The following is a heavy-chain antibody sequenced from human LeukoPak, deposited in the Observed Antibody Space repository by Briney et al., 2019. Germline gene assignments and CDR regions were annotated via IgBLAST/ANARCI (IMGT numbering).Heavy chain of an antibody. CDR2: IYHSGST. CDR1: GYSISSGYY. V-gene: IGHV4-38-2*02. Sequence: SETLSLTCTVSGYSISSGYYWGWIRQPPGKGLEWIGSIYHSGSTYYNPSLKSRVTISVDTSKNQFSLRLSSVTAADTAVYYCARDQDYYGSGSYGPDYWGQGTLVTVSS. CDR3: ARDQDYYGSGSYGPDY. J-gene: IGHJ4*02. D-gene: IGHD3-10*01.